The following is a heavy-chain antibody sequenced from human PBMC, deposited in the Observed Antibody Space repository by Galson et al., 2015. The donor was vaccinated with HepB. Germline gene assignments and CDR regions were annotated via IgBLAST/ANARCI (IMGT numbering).Heavy chain of an antibody. Sequence: LRLSCAASGFTFSSYSMNWVRQAPGKGLEWVSYISSSSSTIYYAESVKGRFTISRENAKNSLYLQMNSLRAEEKAVYYCARDRPYSSSWYATYYFDYWGQGTLVTVSS. J-gene: IGHJ4*02. CDR2: ISSSSSTI. CDR3: ARDRPYSSSWYATYYFDY. V-gene: IGHV3-48*01. D-gene: IGHD6-13*01. CDR1: GFTFSSYS.